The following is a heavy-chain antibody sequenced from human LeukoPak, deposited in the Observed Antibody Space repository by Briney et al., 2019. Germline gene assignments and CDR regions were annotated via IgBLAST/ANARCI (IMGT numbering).Heavy chain of an antibody. J-gene: IGHJ4*02. V-gene: IGHV3-9*01. CDR2: ISWNSGSI. Sequence: GGSLRLSCAASGFTFDDYAMHWVRQAPGKGLEWVSGISWNSGSIDYADSVKGRFTISRDNAKNSLYLQMNSLRPEDTALYYCAKDTQSSVYSYYFDYWGQGTLVTVSS. CDR1: GFTFDDYA. D-gene: IGHD2-21*01. CDR3: AKDTQSSVYSYYFDY.